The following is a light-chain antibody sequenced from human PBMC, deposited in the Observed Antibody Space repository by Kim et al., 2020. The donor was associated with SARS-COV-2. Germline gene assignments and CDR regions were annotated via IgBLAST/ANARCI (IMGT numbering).Light chain of an antibody. CDR3: CSYAGSDNYV. V-gene: IGLV2-8*01. CDR1: SSDVGGYNY. CDR2: EVT. J-gene: IGLJ1*01. Sequence: GPSAPISCTGTSSDVGGYNYVSWYQQHPGKAPKLMIYEVTKRPSGVPDRFSGSKSGNTASLTVSGLQTEDEADYYCCSYAGSDNYVFGTGTKVTVL.